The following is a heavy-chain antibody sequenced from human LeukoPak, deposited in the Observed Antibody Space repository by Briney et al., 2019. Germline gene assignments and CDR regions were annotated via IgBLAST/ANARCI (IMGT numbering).Heavy chain of an antibody. CDR2: IWYDGSNK. Sequence: GGSLRLSCAASGFTFSSYGMHWVRQAPGKGLEWVAVIWYDGSNKYYADSVKGRFTISRDNSKNTLYLQMNSLRAEDTAVYYCAREGYSYGYWFDPWGQGTLVTVSS. J-gene: IGHJ5*02. CDR1: GFTFSSYG. CDR3: AREGYSYGYWFDP. D-gene: IGHD5-18*01. V-gene: IGHV3-33*01.